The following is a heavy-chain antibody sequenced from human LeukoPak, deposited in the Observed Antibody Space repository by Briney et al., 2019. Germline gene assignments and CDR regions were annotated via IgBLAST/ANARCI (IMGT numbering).Heavy chain of an antibody. CDR2: IKSKTDGGTT. CDR1: GFTFSNAW. J-gene: IGHJ4*02. Sequence: SGGSLRLSCAASGFTFSNAWMSWVRQAPGKGLDWVGRIKSKTDGGTTDYAAPVKGRFTISRDDSKNTLYLQMNSLKTEDTAVYYCTTRYYDSSGYYYCDYWGQGTLVTVSS. V-gene: IGHV3-15*01. D-gene: IGHD3-22*01. CDR3: TTRYYDSSGYYYCDY.